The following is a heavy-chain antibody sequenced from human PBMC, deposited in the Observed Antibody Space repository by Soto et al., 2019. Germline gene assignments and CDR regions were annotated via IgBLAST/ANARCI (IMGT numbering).Heavy chain of an antibody. CDR2: SDPSYSYT. D-gene: IGHD3-10*01. V-gene: IGHV5-10-1*01. J-gene: IGHJ4*02. CDR1: GYSFTSYW. CDR3: ARLVRGVIITEVLD. Sequence: EVQLVQSGAEVKKPGESLRISCKGSGYSFTSYWISRVRQMPVKGLEWKGRSDPSYSYTNYSPSSQGHVTISADKSIGTAYLQWSSLKASDTAMYYCARLVRGVIITEVLDWGQGTLVTVSS.